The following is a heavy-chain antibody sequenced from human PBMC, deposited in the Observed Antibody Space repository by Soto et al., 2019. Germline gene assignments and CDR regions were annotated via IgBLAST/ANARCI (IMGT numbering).Heavy chain of an antibody. J-gene: IGHJ4*02. CDR3: TSHASGGDYRFDY. CDR1: GDSISSYY. V-gene: IGHV4-59*08. CDR2: IYYSGST. Sequence: SETLSLTCTVSGDSISSYYWSWIRQPPGKGLEWIGYIYYSGSTKYNPSLKSRVTISVDTSKNQFSLNLSSVTAADTAVYYCTSHASGGDYRFDYWGQGTLVTVSS. D-gene: IGHD4-17*01.